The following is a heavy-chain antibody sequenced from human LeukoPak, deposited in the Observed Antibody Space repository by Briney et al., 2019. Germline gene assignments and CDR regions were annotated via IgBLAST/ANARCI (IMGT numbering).Heavy chain of an antibody. D-gene: IGHD5-12*01. CDR2: IGISSGNT. Sequence: GGSLRLSCAASGFNFIDYSMNWVRQAPGKGLEWISYIGISSGNTKYADSVKGRFTISRDKARNSLYLQMNSLTVEDTAMYYCARDHRYAFDNWGHGTLVTVSS. CDR3: ARDHRYAFDN. J-gene: IGHJ4*01. V-gene: IGHV3-11*06. CDR1: GFNFIDYS.